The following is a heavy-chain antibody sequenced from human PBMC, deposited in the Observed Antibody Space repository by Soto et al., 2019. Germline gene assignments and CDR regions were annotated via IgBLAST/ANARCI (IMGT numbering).Heavy chain of an antibody. CDR3: VRGQPHRITIFEVVIRSYDYGMDV. J-gene: IGHJ6*02. D-gene: IGHD3-3*02. V-gene: IGHV4-59*12. CDR2: IYYSGTT. CDR1: GSPIIDNY. Sequence: SETLSVTCTVSGSPIIDNYWSWFRQAPGQGLEWVGYIYYSGTTTYNPSLESRISMAVDTSKNQFSLKLRSVTAADTAVYFCVRGQPHRITIFEVVIRSYDYGMDVWGQGTTVTVSS.